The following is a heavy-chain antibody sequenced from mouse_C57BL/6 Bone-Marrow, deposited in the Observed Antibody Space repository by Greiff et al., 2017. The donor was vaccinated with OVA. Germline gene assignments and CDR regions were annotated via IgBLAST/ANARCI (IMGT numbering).Heavy chain of an antibody. CDR1: GFNIKDDY. J-gene: IGHJ4*01. CDR2: IDPENGDT. CDR3: TTEVADYYAMDY. V-gene: IGHV14-4*01. D-gene: IGHD1-1*01. Sequence: EVQLQQSGAELVRPGASVKLSCTASGFNIKDDYMHWVKQRPEQGLEWIGWIDPENGDTEYASKFQGKATITADTSSNTAYLQLSSLTSEDTAVYYCTTEVADYYAMDYWGQGTSVTVPS.